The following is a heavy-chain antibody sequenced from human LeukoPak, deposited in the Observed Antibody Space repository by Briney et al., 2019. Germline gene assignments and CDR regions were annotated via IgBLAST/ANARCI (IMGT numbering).Heavy chain of an antibody. CDR2: IYYSGST. J-gene: IGHJ6*03. CDR3: ARRHLGGNYEYYYYYMDD. Sequence: PSETLSLTCTVSGGSISSSHYYWGWIRQPPGKGLEWIGGIYYSGSTYYNPSLKRRVIISVDTSKNQFSLKLSSVTAADTAVYFCARRHLGGNYEYYYYYMDDWGKGTTVTISS. D-gene: IGHD4-23*01. CDR1: GGSISSSHYY. V-gene: IGHV4-39*01.